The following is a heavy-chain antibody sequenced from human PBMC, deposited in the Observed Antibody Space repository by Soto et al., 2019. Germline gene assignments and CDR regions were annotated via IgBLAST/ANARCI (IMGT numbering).Heavy chain of an antibody. V-gene: IGHV3-15*01. J-gene: IGHJ4*02. CDR3: TTASQRNWNFPGFGY. D-gene: IGHD1-7*01. Sequence: EVQLVESGGGLVKPGGSLRLSCAASGFTFSNAWMSWVRQAPGKGLEWVGRIKSKTDGGTTDYAAPVKGRFTISRDDSKNTLYLQMNSLKTEDTAVYYCTTASQRNWNFPGFGYWGKGTLVTVSS. CDR2: IKSKTDGGTT. CDR1: GFTFSNAW.